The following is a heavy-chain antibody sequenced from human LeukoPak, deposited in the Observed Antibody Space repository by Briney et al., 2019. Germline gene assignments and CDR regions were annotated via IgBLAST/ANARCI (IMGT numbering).Heavy chain of an antibody. D-gene: IGHD5-12*01. J-gene: IGHJ6*03. CDR1: GFTFSSYA. CDR2: ISGSGGST. Sequence: GGSLRLSCAASGFTFSSYAMSWVRQAPGKGLEWVSAISGSGGSTYYADSVKGRFTISRDNSKNKLYLQMNSLRAEDTAVYYCAKTGGYDKAGAYYYYYMDVWGKGTTVTVSS. CDR3: AKTGGYDKAGAYYYYYMDV. V-gene: IGHV3-23*01.